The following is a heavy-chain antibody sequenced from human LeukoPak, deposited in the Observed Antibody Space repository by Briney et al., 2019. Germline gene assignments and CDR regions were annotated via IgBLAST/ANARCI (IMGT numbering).Heavy chain of an antibody. CDR1: GGSISSYY. Sequence: SSETLSLTCTVSGGSISSYYWNWIRQPPGKGLEWIGYIYYSGTANYNPSLKSRVSMSVDTSKNQFSLKLSSVTAADTAVYYCASLGDGYNQNRKGDYWGQGTLVTVSS. D-gene: IGHD5-24*01. V-gene: IGHV4-59*01. CDR3: ASLGDGYNQNRKGDY. J-gene: IGHJ4*02. CDR2: IYYSGTA.